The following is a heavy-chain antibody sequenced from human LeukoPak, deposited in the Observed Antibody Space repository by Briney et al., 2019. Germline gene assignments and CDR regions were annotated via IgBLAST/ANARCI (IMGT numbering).Heavy chain of an antibody. CDR1: GYTFTSYA. CDR3: ARVPIKWLRPRTYYYYYMDV. D-gene: IGHD5-12*01. CDR2: INTNTGSP. V-gene: IGHV7-4-1*02. J-gene: IGHJ6*03. Sequence: ASVKVSCKASGYTFTSYAMNWVRQAPGQGLEWMGWINTNTGSPTYAQGFTGRFVFSLDTSVSTAYLQISSLKAEDTAVYYCARVPIKWLRPRTYYYYYMDVWGKGTTVTVSS.